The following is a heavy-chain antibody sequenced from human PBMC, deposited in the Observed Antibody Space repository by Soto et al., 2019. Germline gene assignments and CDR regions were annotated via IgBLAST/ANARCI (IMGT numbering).Heavy chain of an antibody. Sequence: QVQLVESGGGVVQPGRSLRLSCAASGFTFSSYGMHWFRQAPGKGLEWVAVISYDGSNKYYADSVKGRFTISRDNSKNTLYLQMNILRAEDTAVYYCAKDRRATETLFDYWGQGTLVTVSS. CDR2: ISYDGSNK. J-gene: IGHJ4*02. V-gene: IGHV3-30*18. CDR1: GFTFSSYG. CDR3: AKDRRATETLFDY.